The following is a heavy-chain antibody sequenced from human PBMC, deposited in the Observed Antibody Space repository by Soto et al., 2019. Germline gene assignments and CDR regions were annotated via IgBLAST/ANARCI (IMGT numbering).Heavy chain of an antibody. CDR2: IYYSGST. CDR1: SASLSSSTYY. D-gene: IGHD5-12*01. CDR3: AAGGGLPRYY. Sequence: SETLSLTCSVSSASLSSSTYYWSWIRQPPGRGPEWIGSIYYSGSTYYNPSLKSRVTISVDRSKNQFSLKLSSVTAADTAVYYCAAGGGLPRYYWGQGTLVTVSS. J-gene: IGHJ4*02. V-gene: IGHV4-39*07.